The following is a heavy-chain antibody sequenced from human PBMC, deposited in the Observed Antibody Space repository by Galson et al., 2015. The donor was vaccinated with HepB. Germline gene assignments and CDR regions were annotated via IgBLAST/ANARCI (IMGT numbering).Heavy chain of an antibody. CDR3: ARGYYDFWSGYSKGGGFDY. CDR2: INPSGGST. CDR1: GYTFTSYY. D-gene: IGHD3-3*01. V-gene: IGHV1-46*01. J-gene: IGHJ4*02. Sequence: SVKVSCKASGYTFTSYYMHWVRQAPGQGLEWMGIINPSGGSTSYAQKFQGRVTMTRDTSTSTVYMELSSLRSEDTAVYYCARGYYDFWSGYSKGGGFDYWGQGTLVTVSS.